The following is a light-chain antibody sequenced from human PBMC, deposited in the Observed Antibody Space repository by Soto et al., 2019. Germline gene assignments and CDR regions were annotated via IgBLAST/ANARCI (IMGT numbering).Light chain of an antibody. V-gene: IGKV1-5*01. CDR1: ESISDW. CDR2: DAS. J-gene: IGKJ2*01. CDR3: QQYKTDSANA. Sequence: DIPMTQSPSTLSASVGARVTITCRASESISDWLAWYQQQPGKAPKLLMHDASTLESGVSSRFSGSGSGTEFTLTMNNLQPDDFVTYYCQQYKTDSANAFGQGTRLEVK.